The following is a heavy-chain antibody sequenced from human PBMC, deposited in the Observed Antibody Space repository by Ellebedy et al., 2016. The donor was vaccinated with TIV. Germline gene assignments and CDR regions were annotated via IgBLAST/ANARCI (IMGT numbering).Heavy chain of an antibody. V-gene: IGHV1-18*01. CDR3: ARDFLLGAFDI. D-gene: IGHD2-15*01. J-gene: IGHJ3*02. Sequence: ASVKVSCXASGYTFTSYGISWVRQAPGQGLEWMGWISAYNGNTNYAQKFQGRVTITADESTSTAYMELSSLRSEDTAVYYCARDFLLGAFDIWGQGTMVTVSS. CDR2: ISAYNGNT. CDR1: GYTFTSYG.